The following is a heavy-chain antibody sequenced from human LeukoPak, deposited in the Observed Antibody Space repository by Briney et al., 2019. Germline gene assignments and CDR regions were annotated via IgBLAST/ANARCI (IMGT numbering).Heavy chain of an antibody. D-gene: IGHD3-22*01. CDR2: INSDGSST. J-gene: IGHJ5*02. CDR3: ARDRRYYDSSGYYYNWFDP. CDR1: GFTFSSYG. Sequence: GGSLRLSCAASGFTFSSYGMHWVRQAPGKGLVWVSRINSDGSSTSYADSVKGRFTISRDNAKNTLYLQMNSLRAEDTAVYYCARDRRYYDSSGYYYNWFDPWGQGTLVTVSS. V-gene: IGHV3-74*01.